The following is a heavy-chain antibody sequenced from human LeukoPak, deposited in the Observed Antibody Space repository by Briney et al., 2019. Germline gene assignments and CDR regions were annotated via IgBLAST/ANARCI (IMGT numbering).Heavy chain of an antibody. V-gene: IGHV3-23*01. CDR2: ISGSGGST. CDR1: GFTFSSYA. CDR3: ANPGNPMTTHLPY. Sequence: PGGSLRLSCAASGFTFSSYAMSWVRQAPGKGLEWASGISGSGGSTYYADSVKGRFTISRDNSKNTLYLQMNSLRAEDTAVYYCANPGNPMTTHLPYWGQGTLVTVSS. D-gene: IGHD4-11*01. J-gene: IGHJ4*02.